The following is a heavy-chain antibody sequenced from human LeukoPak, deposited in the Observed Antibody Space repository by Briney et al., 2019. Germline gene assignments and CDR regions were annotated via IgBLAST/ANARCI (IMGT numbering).Heavy chain of an antibody. CDR3: ARFLGCGGDCYTALDY. Sequence: GGSLRLSCAASGLTFSSYGMHWVRQAPGKGLEWVAVISYDGSNKYYADSVKGRFTISRDNSKNTLYLQMNSLRAEDTAVYYCARFLGCGGDCYTALDYWGQGTLVTVSS. D-gene: IGHD2-21*02. CDR2: ISYDGSNK. CDR1: GLTFSSYG. J-gene: IGHJ4*02. V-gene: IGHV3-30*03.